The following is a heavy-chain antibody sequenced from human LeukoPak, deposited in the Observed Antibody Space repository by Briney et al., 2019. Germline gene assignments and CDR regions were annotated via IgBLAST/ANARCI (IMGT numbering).Heavy chain of an antibody. CDR1: GFTFSSYW. D-gene: IGHD1-1*01. Sequence: GGSLRLSCAASGFTFSSYWRHWVRQAPGKGLVWVSHINNDGGSITNADSVRGRFTISRDNTNNSVLMQMNSLRAEDTAVYYCARVGTNWYFDLWGRGALVTVSS. CDR2: INNDGGSI. V-gene: IGHV3-74*01. CDR3: ARVGTNWYFDL. J-gene: IGHJ2*01.